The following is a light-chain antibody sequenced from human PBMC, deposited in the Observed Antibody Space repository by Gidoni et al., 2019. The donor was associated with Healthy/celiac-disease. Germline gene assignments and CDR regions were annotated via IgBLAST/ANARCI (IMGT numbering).Light chain of an antibody. CDR2: KAS. CDR1: QSISSR. J-gene: IGKJ2*01. CDR3: QQYNSYSYT. Sequence: IKTTQSPSSLSASVGDRVTIPCRASQSISSRLAWYQQKTGIAPKLLIYKASSLESGVPSRFSGSGSGTEFTLTISSLQPDDFATYYCQQYNSYSYTFGQXTKLEIK. V-gene: IGKV1-5*03.